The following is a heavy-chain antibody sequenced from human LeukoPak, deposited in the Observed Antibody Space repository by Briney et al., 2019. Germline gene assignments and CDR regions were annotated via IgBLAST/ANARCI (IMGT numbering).Heavy chain of an antibody. Sequence: GASVKVSCRASGYSFADYYTHWVRQAPGQGLEWMGWINPYTGGTLSAQKFQGRVTMTRDTSITTVYMEVSWLTSDDTAIYYCARADRLHGGPYLIGPWGQGTLVTVSS. V-gene: IGHV1-2*02. CDR3: ARADRLHGGPYLIGP. J-gene: IGHJ5*02. CDR2: INPYTGGT. D-gene: IGHD2-21*01. CDR1: GYSFADYY.